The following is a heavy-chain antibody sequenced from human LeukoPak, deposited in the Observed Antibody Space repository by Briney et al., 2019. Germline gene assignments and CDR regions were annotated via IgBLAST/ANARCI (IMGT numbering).Heavy chain of an antibody. CDR2: IKQDGSDK. V-gene: IGHV3-7*01. Sequence: PGGSLRLSCAASGFTFNIYWMSWVRQAPGKGLEWVANIKQDGSDKYYVDSVKGRFTISRDNAKNSLYLQMNSLRAEDTAVYYCAKDYCGGDCYFDYWGQGTLVTVSS. CDR1: GFTFNIYW. CDR3: AKDYCGGDCYFDY. J-gene: IGHJ4*02. D-gene: IGHD2-21*02.